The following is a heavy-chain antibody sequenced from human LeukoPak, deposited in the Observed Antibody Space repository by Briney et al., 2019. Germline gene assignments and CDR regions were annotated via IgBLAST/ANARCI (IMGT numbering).Heavy chain of an antibody. CDR1: GFTFSSYG. CDR2: IRYDGSNK. Sequence: GGSLRLSCAASGFTFSSYGMHWVRQAPGKGQEWVAFIRYDGSNKYYADSVKGRFTISRDNSKNTLYLQMNSLRAEDTAVYYCAKCSGWFVRGKDYHYYYMDVWGKGTTVTVSS. V-gene: IGHV3-30*02. CDR3: AKCSGWFVRGKDYHYYYMDV. D-gene: IGHD6-19*01. J-gene: IGHJ6*03.